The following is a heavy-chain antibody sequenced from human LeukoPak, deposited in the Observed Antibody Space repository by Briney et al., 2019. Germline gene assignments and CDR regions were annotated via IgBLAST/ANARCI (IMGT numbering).Heavy chain of an antibody. CDR3: ARVDSSNWYEYRGYFDY. J-gene: IGHJ4*02. Sequence: SETLSLTCSVSGDSISYFYWSWIRQAAGKGLEWIGRVSSSGSIDYNASLKSRVTMSVDTSKNQWSLKVISVTAADTAVYYCARVDSSNWYEYRGYFDYWGQGTLVTVSS. CDR1: GDSISYFY. V-gene: IGHV4-4*07. D-gene: IGHD6-13*01. CDR2: VSSSGSI.